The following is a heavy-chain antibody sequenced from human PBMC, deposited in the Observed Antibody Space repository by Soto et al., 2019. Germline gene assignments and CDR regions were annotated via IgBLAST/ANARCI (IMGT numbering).Heavy chain of an antibody. CDR2: ISYDGSNK. Sequence: GGSLRLSCAASGFTFSGYSMHWVRQAPGKGLEWVALISYDGSNKYYADSVKGRFTISRDNSKNTLYLQMNSLRSDDTAVYYCARDGGVLMVYAALDYWGQGTLVTVSS. D-gene: IGHD2-8*01. CDR1: GFTFSGYS. V-gene: IGHV3-30-3*01. CDR3: ARDGGVLMVYAALDY. J-gene: IGHJ4*02.